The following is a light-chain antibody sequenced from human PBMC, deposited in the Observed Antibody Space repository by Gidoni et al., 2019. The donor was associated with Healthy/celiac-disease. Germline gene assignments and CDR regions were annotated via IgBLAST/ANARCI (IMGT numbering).Light chain of an antibody. V-gene: IGKV1-39*01. Sequence: DIQLTQSPSTLSASVGDRVTITCRESQSISSYLNWYQQKQGNAPKILIYAASNLPSGVPSRCSGSGSETDFTLTIRSLQPEDFETYYCQQSYSTLWTFGQGTKVEIK. J-gene: IGKJ1*01. CDR1: QSISSY. CDR3: QQSYSTLWT. CDR2: AAS.